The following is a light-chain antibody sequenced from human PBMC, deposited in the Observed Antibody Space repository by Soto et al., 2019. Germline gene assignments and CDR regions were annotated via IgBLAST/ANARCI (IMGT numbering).Light chain of an antibody. V-gene: IGKV3-20*01. CDR3: QQHGGPPLT. CDR1: QSVSRGY. CDR2: DTS. J-gene: IGKJ5*01. Sequence: EIVLTQSPGTLSLSPGERATNSCRASQSVSRGYLAWYQQKPGQAPRLLIRDTSTRAAGIPARFSGSGSGTDFTLTISTVEPEDFAVYYCQQHGGPPLTFGQGTRLEIK.